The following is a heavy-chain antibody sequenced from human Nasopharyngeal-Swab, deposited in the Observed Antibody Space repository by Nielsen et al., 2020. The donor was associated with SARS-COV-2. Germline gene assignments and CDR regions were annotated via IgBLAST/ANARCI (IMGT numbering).Heavy chain of an antibody. CDR3: ARQLSGPYQAYFDF. J-gene: IGHJ4*02. Sequence: SETLSLTCAVSGVSVSSASSAWGWFRQPPGKGLEWIATTSHSGDTFYNPSLQSRIAISVDTSKNQFSLKLNSMTAADTAVYYCARQLSGPYQAYFDFWGQGSLAAVSS. V-gene: IGHV4-39*01. CDR1: GVSVSSASSA. CDR2: TSHSGDT. D-gene: IGHD2/OR15-2a*01.